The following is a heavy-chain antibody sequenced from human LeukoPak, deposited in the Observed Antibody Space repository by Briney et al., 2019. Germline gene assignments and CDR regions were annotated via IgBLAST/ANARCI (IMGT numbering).Heavy chain of an antibody. V-gene: IGHV1-46*01. CDR2: INPSGGST. J-gene: IGHJ4*02. Sequence: ASVKVSCKASGYTFTSYYMHWVRQAPGQGLEWMGIINPSGGSTSYAQKFQGRVTMTRDTSISTAYMELGRLRSDDTAVYYCARVRKVTMAFDYWGQGTLVTVSS. D-gene: IGHD3-10*01. CDR3: ARVRKVTMAFDY. CDR1: GYTFTSYY.